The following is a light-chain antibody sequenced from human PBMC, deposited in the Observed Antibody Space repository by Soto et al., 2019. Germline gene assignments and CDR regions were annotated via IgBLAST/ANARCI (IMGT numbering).Light chain of an antibody. V-gene: IGLV1-44*01. Sequence: QSVLTQPPSTSGTPGQRVTISGSGSSSNIGSNTVNWYQQLPGTAPKLLIYRNNQRPSGVPDRFSGSKSGTSASLAISGLQSEDEADYYCAAWDGSLKGYVFATGTKVTVL. CDR1: SSNIGSNT. J-gene: IGLJ1*01. CDR3: AAWDGSLKGYV. CDR2: RNN.